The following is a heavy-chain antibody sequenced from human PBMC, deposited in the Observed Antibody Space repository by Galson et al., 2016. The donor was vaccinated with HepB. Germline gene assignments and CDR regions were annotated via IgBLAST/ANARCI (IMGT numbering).Heavy chain of an antibody. Sequence: SVKVSCKASGYTFRDYYVHWVRLAPGQGFEWMGWINPNGGATKYAQKFQGRVTMTRDTSSSTAYLELSRLRSDNTAVYYCARDRADYYDDSGYPYNCFDPWGQGTLVTVSS. J-gene: IGHJ5*02. D-gene: IGHD3-22*01. CDR2: INPNGGAT. V-gene: IGHV1-2*02. CDR3: ARDRADYYDDSGYPYNCFDP. CDR1: GYTFRDYY.